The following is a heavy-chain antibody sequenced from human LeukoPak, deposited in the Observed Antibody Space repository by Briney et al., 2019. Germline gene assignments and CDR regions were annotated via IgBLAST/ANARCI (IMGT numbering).Heavy chain of an antibody. Sequence: SETLSLTCAVSGGSISSSSYSWSWIRQPPGKGLEWIGYIYRSGSTYYNPSLRSRVTISVDRSKNQFSLKLSSVTAADMAVYYCARVGGTNYYYYGMDVWGQGTTVTVSS. CDR1: GGSISSSSYS. CDR2: IYRSGST. J-gene: IGHJ6*02. D-gene: IGHD3-10*01. V-gene: IGHV4-30-2*01. CDR3: ARVGGTNYYYYGMDV.